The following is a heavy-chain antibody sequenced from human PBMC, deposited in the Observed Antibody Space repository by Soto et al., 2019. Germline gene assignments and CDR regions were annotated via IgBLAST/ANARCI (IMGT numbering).Heavy chain of an antibody. CDR1: GFTFSSYG. CDR3: ARDLRYYDILTGYQIQVD. V-gene: IGHV3-30*03. CDR2: ISYDGSNK. D-gene: IGHD3-9*01. J-gene: IGHJ4*02. Sequence: PGGSLRLSCAASGFTFSSYGMHWVRQAPGKGLEWVAVISYDGSNKYYADSVKGRFTISRDNSKNTLYLQMNSLRAEDTAVYYWARDLRYYDILTGYQIQVDWGQGTLVTVSS.